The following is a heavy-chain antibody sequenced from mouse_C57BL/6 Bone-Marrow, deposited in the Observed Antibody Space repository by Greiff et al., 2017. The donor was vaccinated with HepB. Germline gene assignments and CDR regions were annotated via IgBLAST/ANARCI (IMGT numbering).Heavy chain of an antibody. J-gene: IGHJ1*03. V-gene: IGHV1-55*01. Sequence: QVQLQQSGAELVKPGASVKMSCKASGYTFTSYWITWVKQRPGQGLEWIGDIYPGSGSTNYNEKFKSKATLTVDTSSSTAYMQLSSLTSEDSAVYYCAREDYYGSSPYFDVWGTGTTVTVAS. CDR1: GYTFTSYW. D-gene: IGHD1-1*01. CDR3: AREDYYGSSPYFDV. CDR2: IYPGSGST.